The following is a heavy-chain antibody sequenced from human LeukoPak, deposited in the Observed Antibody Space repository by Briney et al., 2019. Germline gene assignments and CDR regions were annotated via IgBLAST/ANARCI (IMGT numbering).Heavy chain of an antibody. CDR2: ISSSGSTI. CDR1: GFPFDRYW. V-gene: IGHV3-48*04. Sequence: GGSLRLSCAASGFPFDRYWMSWVRLAPGKGLEWVSYISSSGSTIYYADSVKGRFTISRDNAKNSLYLQMNSLRAEDTAVYYCARDLYGGDYWGQGTLVTVSS. D-gene: IGHD2-2*02. J-gene: IGHJ4*02. CDR3: ARDLYGGDY.